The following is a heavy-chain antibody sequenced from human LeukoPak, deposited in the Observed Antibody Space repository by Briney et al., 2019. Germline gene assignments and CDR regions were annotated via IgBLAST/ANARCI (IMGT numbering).Heavy chain of an antibody. D-gene: IGHD3-22*01. CDR1: GGSISSYY. CDR2: IYYTGST. V-gene: IGHV4-59*01. J-gene: IGHJ4*02. Sequence: SETLSLTCTVSGGSISSYYWSWIRQPPGKGLEWIGYIYYTGSTHYNPSLKSRVTISLDPSKNQFSLKLSSVTAADTAVYYCARGNPYYYDSSGYYQGGNYFDFWGQGTLVTVSS. CDR3: ARGNPYYYDSSGYYQGGNYFDF.